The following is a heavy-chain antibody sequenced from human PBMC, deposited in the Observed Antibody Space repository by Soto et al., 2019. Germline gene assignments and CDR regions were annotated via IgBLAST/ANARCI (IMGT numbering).Heavy chain of an antibody. J-gene: IGHJ5*01. Sequence: QVRLVQSGPELKKPGASVKVSCKTSGYSFYNSGISWVRQAPGQGLEWMGWISVFNGYAHYAQKFQGRVSMTADTLTSTAYMELRGLRSDDTAMYYCSKNGTSWFASWGQGTPVTVSS. CDR3: SKNGTSWFAS. CDR1: GYSFYNSG. CDR2: ISVFNGYA. V-gene: IGHV1-18*01. D-gene: IGHD1-1*01.